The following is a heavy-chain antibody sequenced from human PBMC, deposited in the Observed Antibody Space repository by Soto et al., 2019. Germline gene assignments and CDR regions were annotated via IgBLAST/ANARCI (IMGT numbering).Heavy chain of an antibody. CDR3: ARLGTNCSSTSCYEDPYYYYYYGMDV. D-gene: IGHD2-2*01. V-gene: IGHV5-51*01. J-gene: IGHJ6*02. Sequence: PGESLKISCKGSGYSFTSYWIGWVRQMPGKGLEWMGIIYPGDSDTRYSPSFQGQVTISADKSISTAYLQWSSLKASDTAMYYCARLGTNCSSTSCYEDPYYYYYYGMDVWGQGTTVTVSS. CDR2: IYPGDSDT. CDR1: GYSFTSYW.